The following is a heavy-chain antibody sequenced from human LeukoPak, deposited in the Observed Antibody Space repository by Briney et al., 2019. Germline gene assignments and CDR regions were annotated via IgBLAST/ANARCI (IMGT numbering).Heavy chain of an antibody. CDR2: INHSGST. CDR1: GGSFSGYY. D-gene: IGHD2-15*01. CDR3: ASRGGGYCSGGSCYGIDGSLKN. V-gene: IGHV4-34*01. J-gene: IGHJ4*02. Sequence: TSETLSLTCAVYGGSFSGYYWSWIRQPPGKGLEWIGEINHSGSTNYNPSLKSRVTISVDTSKNQFSLKLSSVTAADTAVYYCASRGGGYCSGGSCYGIDGSLKNWGQGTLVTVSS.